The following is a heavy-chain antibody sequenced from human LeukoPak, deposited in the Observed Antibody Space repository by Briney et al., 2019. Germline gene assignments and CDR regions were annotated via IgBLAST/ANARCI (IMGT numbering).Heavy chain of an antibody. CDR2: FSWISGNI. CDR3: ARERDYYYDSSGYWGYYFDY. D-gene: IGHD3-22*01. CDR1: GFIFDDYA. J-gene: IGHJ4*02. V-gene: IGHV3-9*01. Sequence: GGSLRLSCAASGFIFDDYAMHWVRQAPGKGLEWVSGFSWISGNIGYADSVKGRFTISRDNAKNSLYLQMNSLRAEDTAVYYCARERDYYYDSSGYWGYYFDYWGQGTLVTVSS.